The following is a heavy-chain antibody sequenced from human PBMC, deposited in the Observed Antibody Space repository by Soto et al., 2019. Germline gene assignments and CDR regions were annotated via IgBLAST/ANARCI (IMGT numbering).Heavy chain of an antibody. J-gene: IGHJ5*02. CDR1: GFNFSNHW. D-gene: IGHD2-21*02. V-gene: IGHV3-74*01. CDR2: ITSDGKSK. Sequence: VGSLRLSCAASGFNFSNHWMHWVRQRPGEGLVWVSRITSDGKSKAYAESVKGRFAISRDNAKNTLYLQMNGLTAEGTAVYYCARESGDWPLNWFDPWGLGTLVTVSS. CDR3: ARESGDWPLNWFDP.